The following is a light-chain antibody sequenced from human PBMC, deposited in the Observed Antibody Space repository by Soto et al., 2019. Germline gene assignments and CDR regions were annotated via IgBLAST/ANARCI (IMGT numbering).Light chain of an antibody. V-gene: IGKV3-20*01. J-gene: IGKJ1*01. CDR3: QQYGSSPRT. CDR1: QSLSSSY. CDR2: GAS. Sequence: EIVLTQSPGTLSLSPGERATLSCRASQSLSSSYLAWYQQKPGQAPRLLIYGASSRATGIPDRFSGSGSGTDFTLTISRLEPEDCAMYYCQQYGSSPRTFGQGTEVEIK.